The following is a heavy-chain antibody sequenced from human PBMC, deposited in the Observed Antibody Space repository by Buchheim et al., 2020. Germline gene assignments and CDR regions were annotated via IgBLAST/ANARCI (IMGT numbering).Heavy chain of an antibody. CDR1: GVTLSGYW. CDR2: ISSSSSYI. CDR3: AREPTKIGVVIGMDV. V-gene: IGHV3-21*01. J-gene: IGHJ6*02. D-gene: IGHD3-3*01. Sequence: EVQLVESGGGLVQPGGSLRLACAASGVTLSGYWMHWVRQTPGKGLEWVSSISSSSSYIYYADSVKGRFTISRDNAKNSLYLQMNSLRAEDTAVYYCAREPTKIGVVIGMDVWGQGTT.